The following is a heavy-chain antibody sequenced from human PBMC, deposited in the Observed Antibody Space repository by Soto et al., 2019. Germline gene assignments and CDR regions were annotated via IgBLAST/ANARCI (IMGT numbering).Heavy chain of an antibody. V-gene: IGHV1-18*04. CDR3: AREGNGYEDY. CDR1: GYTFTRYG. D-gene: IGHD5-12*01. Sequence: QVQLVQSGGEIKKPGASVNVSCKASGYTFTRYGISWVRQAPGQGFEWMGWISGKNDKRNHAQRFRGRITMTTDTSTNTAYLEVRSLGSDATTSYYCAREGNGYEDYWGQGTLVTVSS. J-gene: IGHJ4*02. CDR2: ISGKNDKR.